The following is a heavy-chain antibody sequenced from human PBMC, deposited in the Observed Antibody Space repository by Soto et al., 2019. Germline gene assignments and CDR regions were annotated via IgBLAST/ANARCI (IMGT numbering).Heavy chain of an antibody. V-gene: IGHV3-64D*08. D-gene: IGHD3-22*01. Sequence: GGSLRLSCSASGFTFSSYAMHWVRQAPGKGLGYVSAISSNGGSTYYADSVKGRFTISRDNSKNTLYLQMSSLRAEDTAVYYCVNLVPEYYYDSSGYYYDGYWGQGTLVTVSS. J-gene: IGHJ4*02. CDR1: GFTFSSYA. CDR2: ISSNGGST. CDR3: VNLVPEYYYDSSGYYYDGY.